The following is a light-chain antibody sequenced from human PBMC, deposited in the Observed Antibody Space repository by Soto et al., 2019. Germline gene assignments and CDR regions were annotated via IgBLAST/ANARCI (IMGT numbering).Light chain of an antibody. CDR1: SSGVGTFNL. Sequence: QSALTQPDSVSGSPGQSVAISCTGNSSGVGTFNLVSWYQQHPGRAPKLIIYDVNKRPSGIYSRFSASKSGNTASLTISGLQADDEADYYGYSFAGFNTQFGGGTKLTVL. J-gene: IGLJ2*01. V-gene: IGLV2-23*02. CDR2: DVN. CDR3: YSFAGFNTQ.